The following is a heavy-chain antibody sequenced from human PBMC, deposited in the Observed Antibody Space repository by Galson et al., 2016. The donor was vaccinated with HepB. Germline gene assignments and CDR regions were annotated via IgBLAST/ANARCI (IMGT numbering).Heavy chain of an antibody. V-gene: IGHV3-9*01. D-gene: IGHD6-19*01. CDR3: AKDYSSGWFGAGGFEH. CDR2: INWNSGSS. CDR1: EFTFDDYA. Sequence: SLRLSCAASEFTFDDYAMHWVRQAPGEGLEWVSGINWNSGSSGYADSVKGRLTVFRDNAKNSLYLQMNSLRAEDTAFYFCAKDYSSGWFGAGGFEHWGQGTLVTVSS. J-gene: IGHJ4*02.